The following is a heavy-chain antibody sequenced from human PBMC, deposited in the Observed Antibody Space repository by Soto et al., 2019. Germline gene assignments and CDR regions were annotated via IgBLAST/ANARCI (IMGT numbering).Heavy chain of an antibody. D-gene: IGHD2-15*01. CDR2: ISYDGSNK. J-gene: IGHJ4*02. Sequence: QVQSVESGGGVVQPGTSLRLSCAVSGFTFSNHGMHWVRQAPGKGLEWVAFISYDGSNKEYVDSLKGRFTISRDNFKDTLFLQMNTLRADDTAVYYCARDRGWSRSHYFDSWGQGTLVTVSS. V-gene: IGHV3-33*01. CDR3: ARDRGWSRSHYFDS. CDR1: GFTFSNHG.